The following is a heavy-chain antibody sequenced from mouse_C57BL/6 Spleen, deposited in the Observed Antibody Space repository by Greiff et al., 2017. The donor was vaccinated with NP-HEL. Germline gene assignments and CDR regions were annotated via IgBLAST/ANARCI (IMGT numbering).Heavy chain of an antibody. Sequence: VQLQQSGPELVKPGASVKISCKASGYAFSSSWMNWVQQRPGKGLEWIGRICPGDGVTNYNGKFKGKATLTADKSSSTAYMQLSSLTSEDSAVYFCARSPLLRYLGDYAGYAMDYWGQGTSVTVSS. CDR1: GYAFSSSW. D-gene: IGHD1-1*01. CDR2: ICPGDGVT. J-gene: IGHJ4*01. V-gene: IGHV1-82*01. CDR3: ARSPLLRYLGDYAGYAMDY.